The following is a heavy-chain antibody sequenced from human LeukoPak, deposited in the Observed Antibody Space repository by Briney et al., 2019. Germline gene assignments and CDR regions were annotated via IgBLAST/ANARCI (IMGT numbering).Heavy chain of an antibody. D-gene: IGHD2-15*01. V-gene: IGHV1-18*01. CDR1: RYTFSNYD. CDR3: ARLNSAANFLDH. J-gene: IGHJ4*02. Sequence: ASVKVSCKASRYTFSNYDITWVRQAPGPGLDWMGWITPYNGNTDYVQKVRGRVTMTADTSSSTAYMELRSLTSDDTAVYYCARLNSAANFLDHWGQGTLVTVSS. CDR2: ITPYNGNT.